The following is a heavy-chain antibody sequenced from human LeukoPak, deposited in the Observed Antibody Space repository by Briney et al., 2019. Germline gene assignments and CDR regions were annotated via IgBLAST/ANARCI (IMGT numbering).Heavy chain of an antibody. Sequence: PSETLSLTCTVSGSSISSSSYYWGWVRQPPGKGLEWLGSIYYSGSTYYNPSLKSRVTISVDTSKNQFSLKLSSVPAADTAVYYCALNPDYYGSGSFDYWRQGTLDTVSS. CDR1: GSSISSSSYY. V-gene: IGHV4-39*01. D-gene: IGHD3-10*01. J-gene: IGHJ4*02. CDR2: IYYSGST. CDR3: ALNPDYYGSGSFDY.